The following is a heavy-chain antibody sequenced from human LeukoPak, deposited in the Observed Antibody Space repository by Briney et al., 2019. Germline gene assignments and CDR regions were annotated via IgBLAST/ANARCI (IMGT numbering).Heavy chain of an antibody. CDR3: ARVRGYSRTKSLDY. V-gene: IGHV4-34*01. D-gene: IGHD5-18*01. J-gene: IGHJ4*02. CDR2: INHSGST. Sequence: SETLSLTCAVYSGSFSGYYWSWIRQPPGKGLEWIGEINHSGSTNYNPSLKSRVTISVDTSKNQFSLKLSSVTAADTAVYYCARVRGYSRTKSLDYWGQGTLVTVSS. CDR1: SGSFSGYY.